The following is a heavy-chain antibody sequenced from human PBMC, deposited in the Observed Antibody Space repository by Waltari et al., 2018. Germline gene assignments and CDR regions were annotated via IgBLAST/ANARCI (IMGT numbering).Heavy chain of an antibody. V-gene: IGHV3-74*01. CDR3: ARLAPKTYRSPVPGRDYYYGLDV. Sequence: EEQLVESGGGLVQPGDSLRLSCAASGFTYSNHWMHWVRQAPGKGLVWVSRISGDGSTSNYADSVKGRFTISRDNTKKTLYLQMKRLRVEDTAVYYCARLAPKTYRSPVPGRDYYYGLDVWGQGTTVTVSS. D-gene: IGHD6-13*01. CDR2: ISGDGSTS. J-gene: IGHJ6*02. CDR1: GFTYSNHW.